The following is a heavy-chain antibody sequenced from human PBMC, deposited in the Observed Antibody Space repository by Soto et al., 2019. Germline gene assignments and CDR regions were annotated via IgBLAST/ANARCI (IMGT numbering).Heavy chain of an antibody. CDR1: GGSFSGYY. V-gene: IGHV4-34*01. Sequence: PSETLSLTCAVYGGSFSGYYWSWIRQPPGKGLEWIGEINHSGSTNYNPSLKSRVTISVDTSKNQFSLKLSSVTAADTAVYYCARGYPFVGVVTAIRSGRSYGMDVWGQGTTVTVSS. J-gene: IGHJ6*02. CDR2: INHSGST. CDR3: ARGYPFVGVVTAIRSGRSYGMDV. D-gene: IGHD2-21*02.